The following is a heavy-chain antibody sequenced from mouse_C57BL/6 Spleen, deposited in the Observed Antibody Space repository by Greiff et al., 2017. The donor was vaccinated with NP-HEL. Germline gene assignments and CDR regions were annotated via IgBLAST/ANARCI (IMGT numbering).Heavy chain of an antibody. CDR2: INPSSGYT. J-gene: IGHJ4*01. CDR1: GYTFTSYT. D-gene: IGHD2-12*01. V-gene: IGHV1-4*01. CDR3: AVDECYDYAMDY. Sequence: QVQLQQSGAELVRPGASVKMSCKASGYTFTSYTMHWVKQRPGQGLEWIGYINPSSGYTKYNQKFQDKATLTADKSSSTAYMQLSSLTSEDSAVYYCAVDECYDYAMDYWGQGTSVTVSS.